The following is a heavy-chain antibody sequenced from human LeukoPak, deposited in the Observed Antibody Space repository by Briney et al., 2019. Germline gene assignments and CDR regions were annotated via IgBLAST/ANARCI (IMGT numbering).Heavy chain of an antibody. Sequence: GRSLRLSCAASGFTFSSYGMHWVRQAPGKGLEWVAVISYDGSNKYYADSVKGRFTISRDNSKNTLYLQMNSLRAEDTAVYYCARDPGYSYGGAFDIWGQGTMVTVSS. D-gene: IGHD5-18*01. CDR1: GFTFSSYG. J-gene: IGHJ3*02. V-gene: IGHV3-30*03. CDR3: ARDPGYSYGGAFDI. CDR2: ISYDGSNK.